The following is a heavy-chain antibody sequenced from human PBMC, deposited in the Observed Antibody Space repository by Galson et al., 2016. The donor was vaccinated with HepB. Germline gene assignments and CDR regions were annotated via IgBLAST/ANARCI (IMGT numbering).Heavy chain of an antibody. Sequence: SLRLSCAGSGFIFSNYGMHWVRQAPGKGLEWVAADSMDGRRKFYGDSVKGRFTISRDNSNNMLFLQMSSLRPDDTAVYYCEKRHEYCPPVGCSVDYWGQGTLVSVSS. J-gene: IGHJ4*02. V-gene: IGHV3-30*18. CDR2: DSMDGRRK. D-gene: IGHD2/OR15-2a*01. CDR1: GFIFSNYG. CDR3: EKRHEYCPPVGCSVDY.